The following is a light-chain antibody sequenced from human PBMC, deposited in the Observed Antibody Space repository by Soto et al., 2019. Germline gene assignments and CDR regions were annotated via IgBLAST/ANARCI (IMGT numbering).Light chain of an antibody. J-gene: IGLJ2*01. CDR1: SSDVGGYNY. CDR3: NSYTSSSTVV. V-gene: IGLV2-14*01. Sequence: QSVLTQPASVSGSPGQSITISCTGTSSDVGGYNYVSWYQQHPGKAPKLMIYEVSNRPSEVSNRFSGSKSGNTASLTISGLQAEDEADYYCNSYTSSSTVVFGGRTKLTVL. CDR2: EVS.